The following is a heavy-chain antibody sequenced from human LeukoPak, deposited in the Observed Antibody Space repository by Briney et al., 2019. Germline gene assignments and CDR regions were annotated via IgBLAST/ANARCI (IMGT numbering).Heavy chain of an antibody. CDR3: AKDLIAVAGSFSPDDY. CDR2: ISGSGGST. J-gene: IGHJ4*02. Sequence: WGSLRLSCAASGFTFSSYAMSWVRQAPGKGLEWVSAISGSGGSTYYADSVKGRFTISRDNSKNTLYLQMNSLRAEDTAVYYCAKDLIAVAGSFSPDDYWGQGTLVTVSS. D-gene: IGHD6-19*01. CDR1: GFTFSSYA. V-gene: IGHV3-23*01.